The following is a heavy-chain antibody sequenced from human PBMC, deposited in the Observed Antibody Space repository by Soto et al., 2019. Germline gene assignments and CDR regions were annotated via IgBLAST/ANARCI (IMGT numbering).Heavy chain of an antibody. Sequence: QLQLQESGPGLVKPSETLSLTCTVSGGSISSSSYYWGWIRQPPGKGLEWIGSIYYSGSTYSNPSLKSRVTISVDTSKNQFSLKLSSVTAADTAVYYCARIRIVGATLPDYWGQGTLVTVSS. CDR1: GGSISSSSYY. V-gene: IGHV4-39*01. CDR2: IYYSGST. D-gene: IGHD1-26*01. J-gene: IGHJ4*02. CDR3: ARIRIVGATLPDY.